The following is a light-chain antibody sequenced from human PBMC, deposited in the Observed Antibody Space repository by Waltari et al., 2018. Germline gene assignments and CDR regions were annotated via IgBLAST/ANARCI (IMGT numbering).Light chain of an antibody. V-gene: IGLV2-14*03. CDR2: DVS. CDR1: STDVGGYNY. J-gene: IGLJ2*01. Sequence: QSALTQPASVSGSPGQSITIPCTGISTDVGGYNYVSWYQQHPGKAPKLMISDVSNRPSGVSNRFSGSKSGNTASLTISGLQAEDEADYYCSYTSSRTVIFGGGTKLTVL. CDR3: CSYTSSRTVI.